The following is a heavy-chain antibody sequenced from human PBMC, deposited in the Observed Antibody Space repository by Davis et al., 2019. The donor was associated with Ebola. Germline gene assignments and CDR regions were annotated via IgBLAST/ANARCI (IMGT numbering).Heavy chain of an antibody. Sequence: PSETLSPTCAVYGGSFSGYYWSWIRQPPGKGLEWIGEINHSGSTNYNPSLKSRVTISVDTSKNQFSLKLSSVTAADTAVYYCARVLNYYDFWSGYYIYGMDVWGQGTTVTVSS. V-gene: IGHV4-34*01. CDR3: ARVLNYYDFWSGYYIYGMDV. CDR1: GGSFSGYY. D-gene: IGHD3-3*01. CDR2: INHSGST. J-gene: IGHJ6*02.